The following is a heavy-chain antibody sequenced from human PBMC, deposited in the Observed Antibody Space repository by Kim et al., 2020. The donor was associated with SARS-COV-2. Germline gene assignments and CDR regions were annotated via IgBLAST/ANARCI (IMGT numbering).Heavy chain of an antibody. V-gene: IGHV3-7*03. CDR3: AREDYYYYYGMDV. J-gene: IGHJ6*02. Sequence: VDYVKGRFTISRDNAKNSLYLQMNSLRAEDTAVYYCAREDYYYYYGMDVWGQGTTVTVSS.